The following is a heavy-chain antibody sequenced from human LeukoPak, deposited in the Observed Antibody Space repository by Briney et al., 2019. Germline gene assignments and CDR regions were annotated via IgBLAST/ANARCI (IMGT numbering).Heavy chain of an antibody. V-gene: IGHV4-39*07. D-gene: IGHD2-15*01. Sequence: SETLSLTCTVSGGSISRNNYYWDWIRQPPGKGLEYIGSIYYSGSTYYNPSLKSRVTISVDTSKNQFSLKLSSVTAADTAVYYCARAFPATLLGYFFDYWGQGTLVTVSS. CDR3: ARAFPATLLGYFFDY. CDR2: IYYSGST. J-gene: IGHJ4*02. CDR1: GGSISRNNYY.